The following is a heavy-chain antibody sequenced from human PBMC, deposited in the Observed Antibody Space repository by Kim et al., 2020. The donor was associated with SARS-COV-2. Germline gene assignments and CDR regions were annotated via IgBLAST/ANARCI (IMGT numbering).Heavy chain of an antibody. V-gene: IGHV3-30*04. D-gene: IGHD3-22*01. Sequence: GGSLRLSCAASGFTFSSYAMHWVRQAPGKGLEWVAVISYDGSNKYYADSVKGRFTISRDNSKNTLYLQMNSLRAEDTAVYYCARNYYDSSGYGDYWGQGTLVTVSS. CDR3: ARNYYDSSGYGDY. CDR2: ISYDGSNK. J-gene: IGHJ4*02. CDR1: GFTFSSYA.